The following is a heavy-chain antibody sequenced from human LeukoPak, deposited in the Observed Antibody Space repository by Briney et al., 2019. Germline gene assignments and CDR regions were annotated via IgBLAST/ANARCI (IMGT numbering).Heavy chain of an antibody. CDR3: ARGNYDFWSGYPFDY. D-gene: IGHD3-3*01. CDR2: INPNSGGT. Sequence: ASVKVSCKASGYTFTGYYMHWVRQAPGQGLERMGWINPNSGGTNYAQKFQGRVTMTRDTSISTAYMELSRLRPDDTAVYYCARGNYDFWSGYPFDYWGQGTLVTVSS. CDR1: GYTFTGYY. J-gene: IGHJ4*02. V-gene: IGHV1-2*02.